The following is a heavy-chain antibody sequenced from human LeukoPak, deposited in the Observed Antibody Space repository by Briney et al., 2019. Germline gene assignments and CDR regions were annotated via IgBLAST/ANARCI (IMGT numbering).Heavy chain of an antibody. J-gene: IGHJ3*02. CDR3: ARDPGTGDAFDI. CDR1: GGTFSSYA. Sequence: SVKVSCKASGGTFSSYAISWVRQAPGQGLEWMGRIIPIFGTANYAQKFQGRVTITTDESTSTAYMELSSLRSEDTAVYYCARDPGTGDAFDIRGQGTMVTVSS. CDR2: IIPIFGTA. V-gene: IGHV1-69*05. D-gene: IGHD7-27*01.